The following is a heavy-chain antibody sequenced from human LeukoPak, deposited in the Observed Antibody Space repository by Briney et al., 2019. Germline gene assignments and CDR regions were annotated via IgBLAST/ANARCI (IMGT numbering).Heavy chain of an antibody. D-gene: IGHD1-26*01. J-gene: IGHJ4*02. V-gene: IGHV3-21*01. Sequence: TGGSLRLSCAASEFTFSSYTINWVRQAPGKGLEWVSSISSTSTYISYADSVKGRFTISRDNSKNTLYLQMNSLRAEDTAVYYCAREWELHFDYWGQGTLVTVSS. CDR1: EFTFSSYT. CDR2: ISSTSTYI. CDR3: AREWELHFDY.